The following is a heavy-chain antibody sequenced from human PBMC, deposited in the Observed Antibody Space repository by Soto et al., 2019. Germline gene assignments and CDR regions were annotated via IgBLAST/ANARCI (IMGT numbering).Heavy chain of an antibody. CDR3: ARGVYCSSTSCYWGMDV. Sequence: QVQLQQWGAGLLKPSETLSLTCAVYGGSLSGYYWSWIRQPPGKGLEWMGEINHSGSTNYNPSLKSRVTISVDTSKNQFSLKLSSMTAADTAVYYCARGVYCSSTSCYWGMDVWGQGTTVTVSS. V-gene: IGHV4-34*01. J-gene: IGHJ6*02. D-gene: IGHD2-2*01. CDR2: INHSGST. CDR1: GGSLSGYY.